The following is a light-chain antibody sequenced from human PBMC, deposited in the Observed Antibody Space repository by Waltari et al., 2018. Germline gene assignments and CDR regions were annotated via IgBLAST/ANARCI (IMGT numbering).Light chain of an antibody. Sequence: EIVLTQSPATLSLSPGESATLSCRASQSVSSYLAWYQQKPGQAPRLPIYDASNRATGIPARFSGSGSGTDFTLTISSLEPEDFAVYYCQQRSNWRGTFGQGTKVEIK. CDR1: QSVSSY. CDR2: DAS. CDR3: QQRSNWRGT. J-gene: IGKJ1*01. V-gene: IGKV3-11*01.